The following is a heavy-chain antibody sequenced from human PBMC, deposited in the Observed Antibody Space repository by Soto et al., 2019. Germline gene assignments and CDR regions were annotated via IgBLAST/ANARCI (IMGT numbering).Heavy chain of an antibody. V-gene: IGHV3-30*18. J-gene: IGHJ4*02. CDR1: GFTFSSYG. CDR2: ISYDGSNK. CDR3: AKDRDAMVFDY. D-gene: IGHD5-18*01. Sequence: PGGSLRLFCAASGFTFSSYGMHWVRQAPGKGLEWVAVISYDGSNKYYADSVKGRFTISRDNSKNTLYLQMNSLRAEDTAVYYCAKDRDAMVFDYWGQGTLVTVSS.